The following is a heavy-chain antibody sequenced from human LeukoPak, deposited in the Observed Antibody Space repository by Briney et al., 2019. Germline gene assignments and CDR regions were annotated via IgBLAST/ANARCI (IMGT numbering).Heavy chain of an antibody. CDR3: AKSDHRGDGFHYDY. Sequence: GGSLRLSCAASGFTFDDHTMHWVRQAPGKGLEWVSLISWDGGVTKYVGSVKGRFTISRDNSKNSLYLQMNSLRTEDTALYYCAKSDHRGDGFHYDYWGQGTLVTVSS. CDR1: GFTFDDHT. D-gene: IGHD5-24*01. V-gene: IGHV3-43*01. J-gene: IGHJ4*02. CDR2: ISWDGGVT.